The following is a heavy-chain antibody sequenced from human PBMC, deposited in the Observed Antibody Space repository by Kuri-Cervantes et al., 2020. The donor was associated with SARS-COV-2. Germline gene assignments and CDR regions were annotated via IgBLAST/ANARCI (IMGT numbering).Heavy chain of an antibody. V-gene: IGHV1-24*01. CDR2: FDPEDGET. Sequence: ASVKVSCKVSGYTLTEFSMHWVRQAPGQGLEWMGGFDPEDGETIYAQKFQGRVTMTEDTSTDTAYMELSSLRSEDTAVYYCATSIYVWGSYRLAGFPDYWGQGTLVTVSS. CDR1: GYTLTEFS. CDR3: ATSIYVWGSYRLAGFPDY. J-gene: IGHJ4*02. D-gene: IGHD3-16*02.